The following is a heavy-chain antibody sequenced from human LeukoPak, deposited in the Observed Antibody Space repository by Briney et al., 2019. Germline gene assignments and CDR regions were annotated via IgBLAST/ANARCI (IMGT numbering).Heavy chain of an antibody. V-gene: IGHV3-30*04. D-gene: IGHD4-17*01. J-gene: IGHJ4*02. Sequence: GGSLRLSCAASGFTFSSYAMHWVRQAPGKGLEWVAVISYDGSNKYYADSVKGRLTISRDNSKNTLYLQMNSLRAEDTAVYYCARLAVTIDVDYWGQGRLVTVSS. CDR3: ARLAVTIDVDY. CDR1: GFTFSSYA. CDR2: ISYDGSNK.